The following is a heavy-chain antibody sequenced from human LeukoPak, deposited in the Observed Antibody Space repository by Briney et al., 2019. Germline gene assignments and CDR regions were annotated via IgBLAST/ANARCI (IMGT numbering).Heavy chain of an antibody. V-gene: IGHV3-30-3*01. CDR1: GFTFSNYT. Sequence: GSLRLSCAASGFTFSNYTVHWVRQAPGKGLEWVAVISYDGSNKYYADSVKGRFTISRDNSKNTLYLQMNSLRVEDTAVYYCARSYTSGWSRGFDPWDQGTLVIVSS. D-gene: IGHD6-19*01. J-gene: IGHJ5*02. CDR3: ARSYTSGWSRGFDP. CDR2: ISYDGSNK.